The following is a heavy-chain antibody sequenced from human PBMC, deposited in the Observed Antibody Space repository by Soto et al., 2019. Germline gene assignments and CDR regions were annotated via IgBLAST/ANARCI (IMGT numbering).Heavy chain of an antibody. CDR2: ITKTGDT. CDR1: GFTFSNCV. Sequence: ESGGALVHPGESLRLSCETSGFTFSNCVMTWVRQAPGKGLEWVSVITKTGDTDYADSVKGRFTISRDNSKNTIYLQMNSLRAEDTAVYYCARGLLNGRWYAADWGQGTLVTVSS. V-gene: IGHV3-23*01. CDR3: ARGLLNGRWYAAD. D-gene: IGHD6-13*01. J-gene: IGHJ4*02.